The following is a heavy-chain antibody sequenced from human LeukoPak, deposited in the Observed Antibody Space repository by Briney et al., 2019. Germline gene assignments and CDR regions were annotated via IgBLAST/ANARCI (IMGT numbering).Heavy chain of an antibody. V-gene: IGHV1-69*08. CDR1: GGTFNSHI. CDR3: TRVNLRGSQYNWFDP. J-gene: IGHJ5*02. CDR2: MTPVIGSV. D-gene: IGHD1-26*01. Sequence: SVKVSCKTSGGTFNSHIFGWVRQAPGQGLEWMGRMTPVIGSVKYAQKFQGRMSIFADGSTTTAYMELNSLTSEDTAVYFCTRVNLRGSQYNWFDPWGQGTLVTVSS.